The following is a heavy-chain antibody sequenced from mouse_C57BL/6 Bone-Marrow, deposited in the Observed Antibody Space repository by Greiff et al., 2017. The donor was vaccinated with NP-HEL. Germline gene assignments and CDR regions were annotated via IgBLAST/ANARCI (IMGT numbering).Heavy chain of an antibody. J-gene: IGHJ2*01. D-gene: IGHD1-1*01. V-gene: IGHV14-4*01. CDR3: TTYYSGSSPLDY. CDR1: GFNIKDDY. CDR2: IDPENGDT. Sequence: EVQLQQSGAELVRPGASVKLSCTASGFNIKDDYMHWVKQRPEQGLEWIGWIDPENGDTEYASKFQGKATITADTSSNTAYLQLSSLTSEDTAVYYCTTYYSGSSPLDYWGQGTTLTVSS.